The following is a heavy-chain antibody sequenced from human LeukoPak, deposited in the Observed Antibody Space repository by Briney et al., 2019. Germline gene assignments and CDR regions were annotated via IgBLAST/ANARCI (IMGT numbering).Heavy chain of an antibody. V-gene: IGHV1-18*01. J-gene: IGHJ2*01. CDR2: ISVNNGNT. D-gene: IGHD3-3*01. CDR1: GYAFASYG. Sequence: GASVKVSCKASGYAFASYGISWVRQAPGQGLEWMGWISVNNGNTHYAQKFQGRVTMTTDTSTSTAYMELRSLRSDDTAVYYCAGDVSSGFWSGYKNWYFDLWGRGTLVTVSS. CDR3: AGDVSSGFWSGYKNWYFDL.